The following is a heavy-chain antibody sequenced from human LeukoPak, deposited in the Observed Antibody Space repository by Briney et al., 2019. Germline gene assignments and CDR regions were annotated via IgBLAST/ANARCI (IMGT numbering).Heavy chain of an antibody. CDR1: AFNFSSYA. V-gene: IGHV3-23*01. Sequence: GGSLRLSCAASAFNFSSYAMSWVRQAPGKGLEWVSGISGGGGSTYYADSVKGRLIISRDNSKNTLYLQMISLRAEDTAVYYCARDSDYYGGNWFDPWGQGTLVIVSS. CDR2: ISGGGGST. D-gene: IGHD3-10*01. J-gene: IGHJ5*02. CDR3: ARDSDYYGGNWFDP.